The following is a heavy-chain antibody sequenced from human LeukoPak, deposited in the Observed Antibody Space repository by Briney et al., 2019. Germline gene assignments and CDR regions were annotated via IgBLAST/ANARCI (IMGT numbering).Heavy chain of an antibody. J-gene: IGHJ4*02. CDR1: GFTFSSYS. Sequence: GGSLRLSCAASGFTFSSYSMNWVRQAPGKGLEWVSSISSSSSYIYYADSVKGRFTISRDNAKNSLYLQMNSLRAEDTAVYYCASEIVITFGGVIVRHDYWGQGTLVTVSS. CDR2: ISSSSSYI. D-gene: IGHD3-16*02. V-gene: IGHV3-21*01. CDR3: ASEIVITFGGVIVRHDY.